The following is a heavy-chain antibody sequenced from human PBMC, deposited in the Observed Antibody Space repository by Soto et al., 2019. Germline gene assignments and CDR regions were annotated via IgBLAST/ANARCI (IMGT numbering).Heavy chain of an antibody. D-gene: IGHD5-12*01. CDR2: ISGSGGST. Sequence: GGSLRLSCAASGFTFSSYAMSWVRQAPGKGLEWVSAISGSGGSTYYADSVKGRFTISRDNSKNTLYLQMNSLRAEDTAVYYCAKDGRGDSGYDSGFDYWGQGTLVTVSS. J-gene: IGHJ4*02. V-gene: IGHV3-23*01. CDR3: AKDGRGDSGYDSGFDY. CDR1: GFTFSSYA.